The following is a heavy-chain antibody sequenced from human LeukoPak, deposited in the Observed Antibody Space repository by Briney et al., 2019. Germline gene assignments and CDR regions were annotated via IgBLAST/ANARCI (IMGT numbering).Heavy chain of an antibody. CDR2: IRSKAFGGTP. V-gene: IGHV3-49*04. Sequence: PGGSLRLSCTASGFTFGDYAMSWVRQAPGKGLEWVGLIRSKAFGGTPEYGASVKDRFIVSRDDSQRIAYLQMNNLKTEDTAVYYCTRALTESGAKYFSDSWGQGTLVTVSS. D-gene: IGHD4/OR15-4a*01. CDR1: GFTFGDYA. CDR3: TRALTESGAKYFSDS. J-gene: IGHJ4*02.